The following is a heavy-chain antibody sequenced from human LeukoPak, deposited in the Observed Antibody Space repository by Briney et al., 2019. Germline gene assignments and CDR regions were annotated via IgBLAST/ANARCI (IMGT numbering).Heavy chain of an antibody. CDR3: ARDGYCSGGDCSNTPGVFDY. J-gene: IGHJ4*02. D-gene: IGHD2-15*01. V-gene: IGHV3-48*03. CDR2: ISSSGSTI. CDR1: GFTFSSYE. Sequence: PGGSLRLSCAASGFTFSSYEMNWVRQAPGKGLEWGSYISSSGSTIYYADSVQGRFTISRDNAKNSLYLQMNSLRAEDTAVYYCARDGYCSGGDCSNTPGVFDYWGQGTLVTVSS.